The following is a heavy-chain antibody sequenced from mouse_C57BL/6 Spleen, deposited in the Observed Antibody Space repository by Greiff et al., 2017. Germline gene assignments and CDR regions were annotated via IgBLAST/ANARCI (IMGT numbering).Heavy chain of an antibody. Sequence: VQLQQSGAELVRPGTSVKVSCKASGYAFTNYLLEWVKQRPGQGLEWIGVINPGSGGTNYNEKFKGKATLTADKSSSTAYMQLSSLTSEDSAVYFCARKGDYGHFDYWGQGTTLTVSS. CDR1: GYAFTNYL. J-gene: IGHJ2*01. V-gene: IGHV1-54*01. D-gene: IGHD1-1*01. CDR3: ARKGDYGHFDY. CDR2: INPGSGGT.